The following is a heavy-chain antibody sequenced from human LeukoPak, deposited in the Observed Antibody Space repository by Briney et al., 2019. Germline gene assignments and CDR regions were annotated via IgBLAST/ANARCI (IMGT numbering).Heavy chain of an antibody. Sequence: ASVKVSCKASGYTFTSYDINWVRQATGQGLEWMGWMNPNSGNTGYAQKFQGRVTITRNTSIGTAYMELSSLRAEDTAVYYCARESESYDSSGSTFKYWGQGTLVTVSS. D-gene: IGHD3-22*01. V-gene: IGHV1-8*03. J-gene: IGHJ4*02. CDR1: GYTFTSYD. CDR2: MNPNSGNT. CDR3: ARESESYDSSGSTFKY.